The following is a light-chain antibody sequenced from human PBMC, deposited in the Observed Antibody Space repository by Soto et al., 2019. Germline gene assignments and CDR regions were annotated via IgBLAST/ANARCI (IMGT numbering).Light chain of an antibody. CDR1: SSDVSGYNY. Sequence: QSALTQPASVSGSPGQSITISCTGTSSDVSGYNYVSWYQQHPGKAPKLMIYEVSNRPSGVSNRFSGSKSGNTASLTISGLQAEDEADYYCSSYTSSSPYVFGTGTKLT. CDR3: SSYTSSSPYV. J-gene: IGLJ1*01. CDR2: EVS. V-gene: IGLV2-14*01.